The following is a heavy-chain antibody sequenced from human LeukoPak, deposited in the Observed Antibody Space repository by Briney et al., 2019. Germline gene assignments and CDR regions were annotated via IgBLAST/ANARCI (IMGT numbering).Heavy chain of an antibody. CDR2: FDPEDGET. V-gene: IGHV1-24*01. Sequence: ASVKVSCKVSGYTLTELSMHWVRQAPGKGLEWMGGFDPEDGETIYAQKFQGRVTMTEDTSTDTAYMELSSLRSEDTAVYYCATAAGATDAFGIWGQGTMVTVSS. D-gene: IGHD1-26*01. CDR3: ATAAGATDAFGI. J-gene: IGHJ3*02. CDR1: GYTLTELS.